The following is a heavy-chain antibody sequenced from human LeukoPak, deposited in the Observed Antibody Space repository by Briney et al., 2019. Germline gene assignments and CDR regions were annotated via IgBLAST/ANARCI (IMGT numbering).Heavy chain of an antibody. V-gene: IGHV3-7*03. CDR3: ARGGGLDV. J-gene: IGHJ6*02. D-gene: IGHD3-16*01. CDR2: INHNGNVN. Sequence: GSLRLSCAASGFTFSSYWMNWARQAPGKGLEWVASINHNGNVNYYVDSVKGRFTISRDNAKNSLYQQMSNLRAEDTAVYFCARGGGLDVWGQGATVTVSS. CDR1: GFTFSSYW.